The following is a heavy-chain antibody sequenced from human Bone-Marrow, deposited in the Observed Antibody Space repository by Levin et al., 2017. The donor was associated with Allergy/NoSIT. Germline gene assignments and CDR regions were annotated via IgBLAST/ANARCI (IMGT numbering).Heavy chain of an antibody. J-gene: IGHJ4*02. CDR3: ARDSSRGFLGAHFDY. Sequence: PGGSLRLSCAASGFTFSNYGMHWVRQAPGKGLEWLAVMWYDGSNKFYADSLKGRFTISRDNSKSTLSLQMNSLRAEDTAVYYCARDSSRGFLGAHFDYWGQGTLVTVSS. V-gene: IGHV3-33*01. D-gene: IGHD3-3*01. CDR1: GFTFSNYG. CDR2: MWYDGSNK.